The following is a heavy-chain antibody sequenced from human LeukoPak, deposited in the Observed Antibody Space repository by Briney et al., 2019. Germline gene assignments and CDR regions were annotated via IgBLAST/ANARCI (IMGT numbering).Heavy chain of an antibody. V-gene: IGHV4-61*02. CDR2: MHTSGTT. J-gene: IGHJ4*02. CDR1: GGSVSSGSYY. Sequence: SQTLSLTCTDSGGSVSSGSYYWSWIRQPAGKGLEWIGRMHTSGTTNYNPALKSRVTISEDTSKSQFSLNLTSVTAADTAVYYCARGGGEFNNWGQGTLVTVSS. D-gene: IGHD2-15*01. CDR3: ARGGGEFNN.